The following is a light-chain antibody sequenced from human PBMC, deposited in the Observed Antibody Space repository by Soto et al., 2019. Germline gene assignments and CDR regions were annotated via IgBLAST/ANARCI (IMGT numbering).Light chain of an antibody. V-gene: IGKV1-5*03. Sequence: DIQMTQSPSTQSASVGDRVPITCLASQSINNWLAWYQQKPGKAPKLFIFKASTLESGVPSRFSGSGSGTEFTLSISSLQPDDFATYFCQQYESFPRTFGQGTKVDIK. J-gene: IGKJ1*01. CDR3: QQYESFPRT. CDR1: QSINNW. CDR2: KAS.